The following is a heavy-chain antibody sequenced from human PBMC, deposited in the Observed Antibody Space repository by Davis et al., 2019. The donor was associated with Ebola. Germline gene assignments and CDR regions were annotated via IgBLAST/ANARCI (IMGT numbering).Heavy chain of an antibody. CDR2: IYYSGST. CDR1: GGSISSGDYY. J-gene: IGHJ6*02. Sequence: SETLSLTCTVSGGSISSGDYYWSWIRQPPGKGLEWIRYIYYSGSTYCNPSLTSRVTISVDTSKNQFSLKLSSVTAADTAVYYCASRGIMTYDSSSWYPYYYGMDVWGQGTTVTVSS. CDR3: ASRGIMTYDSSSWYPYYYGMDV. V-gene: IGHV4-30-4*08. D-gene: IGHD6-13*01.